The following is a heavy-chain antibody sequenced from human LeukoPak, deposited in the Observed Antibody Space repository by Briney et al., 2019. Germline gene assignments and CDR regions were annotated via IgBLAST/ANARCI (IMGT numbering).Heavy chain of an antibody. J-gene: IGHJ4*02. Sequence: GRSLRLSCAASGFTFSSYGMHWVRQAPGKGLEGVAVISYDGSNKYYADSVKGRFTISRDNSKNTLYLQMNSLRAEDTAVYYCAKDRYDSSGFDYWGQGTLVTVSS. CDR3: AKDRYDSSGFDY. CDR2: ISYDGSNK. D-gene: IGHD3-22*01. V-gene: IGHV3-30*18. CDR1: GFTFSSYG.